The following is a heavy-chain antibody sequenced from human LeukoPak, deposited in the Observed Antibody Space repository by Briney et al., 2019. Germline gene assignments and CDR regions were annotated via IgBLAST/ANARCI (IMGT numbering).Heavy chain of an antibody. CDR1: GGSISSYY. CDR2: IYYSGST. V-gene: IGHV4-59*01. D-gene: IGHD5-18*01. Sequence: SETLSLTCTVSGGSISSYYWSWIRQPPGKGLEWIGYIYYSGSTNYNPSLKSRVAISVDTSKNQFSLKLSSVTAADAAVYYCARGTTMVPLVAYDIWGQGTMVTVS. J-gene: IGHJ3*02. CDR3: ARGTTMVPLVAYDI.